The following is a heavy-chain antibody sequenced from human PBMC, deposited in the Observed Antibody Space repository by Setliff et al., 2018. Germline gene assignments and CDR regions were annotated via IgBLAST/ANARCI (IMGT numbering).Heavy chain of an antibody. CDR1: GYGLTTYY. V-gene: IGHV1-46*01. J-gene: IGHJ4*02. CDR3: ARGGMAAAGRKGVFEY. CDR2: INPGGGSA. D-gene: IGHD6-13*01. Sequence: ASVKVSCKASGYGLTTYYMHWVRQAPGQGLEWMGIINPGGGSASYAQKFQSRVTMTRDTSTSTFYMELSTLRSEDTAVYYCARGGMAAAGRKGVFEYWGQGSLVTVSS.